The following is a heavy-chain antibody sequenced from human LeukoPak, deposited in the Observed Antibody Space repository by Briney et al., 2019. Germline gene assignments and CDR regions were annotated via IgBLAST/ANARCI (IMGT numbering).Heavy chain of an antibody. J-gene: IGHJ4*02. D-gene: IGHD2-2*02. CDR3: ARGIAGYCSSTSCYRGVTD. CDR1: GFTFSSYA. V-gene: IGHV3-30*04. Sequence: GGSLRLSCAASGFTFSSYAMHWVRQAPGKGLEWVAVISYDGNNKYYADSVKGRFTISRDNSKNTLYLQMNSLRAEDTAVYYCARGIAGYCSSTSCYRGVTDWGQGTLVTVSS. CDR2: ISYDGNNK.